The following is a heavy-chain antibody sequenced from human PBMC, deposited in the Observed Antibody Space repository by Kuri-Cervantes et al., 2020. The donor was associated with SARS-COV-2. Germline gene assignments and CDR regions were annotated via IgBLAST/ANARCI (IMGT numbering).Heavy chain of an antibody. V-gene: IGHV3-53*01. CDR3: ARDSGFLVVYANNDY. J-gene: IGHJ4*02. D-gene: IGHD2-8*01. CDR1: GFTVSSNY. CDR2: IYSGGST. Sequence: GESLKISCAASGFTVSSNYMSWVRQAPGKGLEWVSVIYSGGSTYYADSVKGRFSIYRDDSKQTLYLQMNSLRAEDTAVYYCARDSGFLVVYANNDYWGQGTLVTVSS.